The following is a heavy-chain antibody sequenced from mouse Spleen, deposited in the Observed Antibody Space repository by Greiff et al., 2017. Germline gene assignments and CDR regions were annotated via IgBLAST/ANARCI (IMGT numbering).Heavy chain of an antibody. Sequence: QVQLQQPGAELVKPGASVKLSCKASGYTFTSYWMHWVKQRPGQGLEWIGEINPSNGRTNYNEKFKSKATLTVDKSSSTAYMQLSSLTSEDSAVYYCARRVLLPIYAMDYWGQGTSVTVSS. J-gene: IGHJ4*01. V-gene: IGHV1S81*02. CDR3: ARRVLLPIYAMDY. CDR2: INPSNGRT. D-gene: IGHD1-1*01. CDR1: GYTFTSYW.